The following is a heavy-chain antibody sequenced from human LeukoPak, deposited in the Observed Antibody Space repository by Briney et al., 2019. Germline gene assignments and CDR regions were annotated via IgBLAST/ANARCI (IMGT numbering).Heavy chain of an antibody. D-gene: IGHD1-26*01. CDR2: INDNGGRT. V-gene: IGHV3-64D*09. CDR3: VKDLSGRYTFDY. CDR1: GFTFSSYA. J-gene: IGHJ4*02. Sequence: QPGGSLRLSCSASGFTFSSYAMHWVRQAPGKGLDYVSGINDNGGRTHYGDSLKGRFTISRDNSKNTLYLQMSTLRDEDTAVYYCVKDLSGRYTFDYWGQGTLVTVSS.